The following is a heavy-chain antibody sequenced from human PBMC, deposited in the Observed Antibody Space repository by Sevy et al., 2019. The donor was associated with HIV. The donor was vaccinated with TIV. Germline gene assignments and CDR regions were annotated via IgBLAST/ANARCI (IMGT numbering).Heavy chain of an antibody. CDR3: ARGARGTLPSYYYYPMDV. Sequence: GESLKISCKGSGYRFTDYWIAWVRQMPGKGLEWMGIIYPGDSDTTYSPSFQGQVTISVDKSISTAYLQWRSLKASDTAIFYCARGARGTLPSYYYYPMDVWGQGTTVTVSS. V-gene: IGHV5-51*01. CDR2: IYPGDSDT. D-gene: IGHD1-1*01. CDR1: GYRFTDYW. J-gene: IGHJ6*02.